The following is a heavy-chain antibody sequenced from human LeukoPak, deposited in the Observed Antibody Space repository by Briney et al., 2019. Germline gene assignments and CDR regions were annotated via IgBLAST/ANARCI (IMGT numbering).Heavy chain of an antibody. J-gene: IGHJ5*02. Sequence: GESLKISCKGSGYSFASFWIGWVRQMPGKGLEWMGVIYPADSDTRYSPSFQGQVTISADESTSTAYLRWSTLKASDTAIYYCARQSAAAQYTNWFDPWGQGTLVTVSS. CDR3: ARQSAAAQYTNWFDP. CDR1: GYSFASFW. V-gene: IGHV5-51*01. D-gene: IGHD2-2*01. CDR2: IYPADSDT.